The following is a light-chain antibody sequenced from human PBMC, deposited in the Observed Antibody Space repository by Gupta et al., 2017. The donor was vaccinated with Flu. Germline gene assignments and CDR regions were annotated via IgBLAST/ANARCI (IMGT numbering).Light chain of an antibody. CDR2: KAS. Sequence: PSTLSASVGDRVTITCRASQTIDSWLAWYQKKPGRAPKSLIYKASSLETEVPSRFSGSGSGTEFSLTISRLQPDDFATYYCQQDRSSPWTFGQGTKVEIK. V-gene: IGKV1-5*03. CDR1: QTIDSW. J-gene: IGKJ1*01. CDR3: QQDRSSPWT.